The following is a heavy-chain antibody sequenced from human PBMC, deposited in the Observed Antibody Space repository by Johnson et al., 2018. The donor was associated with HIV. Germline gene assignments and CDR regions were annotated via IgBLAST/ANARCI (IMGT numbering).Heavy chain of an antibody. V-gene: IGHV3-66*02. Sequence: VLLVESGGGLVQPGGSLRLSCAASGFTVGSNYMSWVRQAPGKGLEWVSVIYTGGSTYYADSMKGRFTISRDTSKNTLYLQMNSLRAEDTAVYYCARLTWDQNRGWDAFDIWGQGTRVTVSS. D-gene: IGHD1-26*01. CDR3: ARLTWDQNRGWDAFDI. CDR2: IYTGGST. CDR1: GFTVGSNY. J-gene: IGHJ3*02.